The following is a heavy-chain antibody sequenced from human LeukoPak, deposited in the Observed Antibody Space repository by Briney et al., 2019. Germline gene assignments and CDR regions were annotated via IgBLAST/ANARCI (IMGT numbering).Heavy chain of an antibody. D-gene: IGHD1-1*01. CDR2: ISHSGTT. V-gene: IGHV4-38-2*02. CDR1: GYSISSGYF. Sequence: SETLSLTCTVSGYSISSGYFWGWIRQPPGKGLEWIGSISHSGTTYYNPSLKSRITISQDTSKNQLSLKVNSVTAADTAAYYCTREEGGTTVDYWGQGTLVTVSS. J-gene: IGHJ4*02. CDR3: TREEGGTTVDY.